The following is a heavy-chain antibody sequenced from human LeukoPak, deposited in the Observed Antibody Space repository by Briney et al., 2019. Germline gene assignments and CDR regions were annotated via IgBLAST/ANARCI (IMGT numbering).Heavy chain of an antibody. D-gene: IGHD4-17*01. J-gene: IGHJ4*02. CDR3: AREGLRSVFDY. CDR2: ISAYNGNT. Sequence: ASVKVSCKASGYTFAGYYMHWVRQAPGQGLEWMGWISAYNGNTNYAQKLQGRVTMTTDTSTSTAYMELRSLRSDDTAVYYCAREGLRSVFDYWGQGTLVTVSS. CDR1: GYTFAGYY. V-gene: IGHV1-18*04.